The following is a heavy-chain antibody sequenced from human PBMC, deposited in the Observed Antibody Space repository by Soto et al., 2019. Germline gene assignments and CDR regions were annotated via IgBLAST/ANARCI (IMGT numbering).Heavy chain of an antibody. CDR2: INHSGST. V-gene: IGHV4-34*01. CDR3: AIVGNGRLIRVNDY. D-gene: IGHD2-8*01. Sequence: PSETLSLTCAVYGGSFSGYYWSWIRQPPGKGLEWIGEINHSGSTNYNPSLKSRVTISVDTSKNQFSLKLSSVTAADTAVYYCAIVGNGRLIRVNDYLGQGTVVTVSS. J-gene: IGHJ4*02. CDR1: GGSFSGYY.